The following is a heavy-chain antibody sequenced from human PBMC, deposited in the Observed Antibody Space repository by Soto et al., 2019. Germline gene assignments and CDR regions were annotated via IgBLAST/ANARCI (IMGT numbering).Heavy chain of an antibody. CDR3: ASSWVRPYYYMDV. CDR2: ISRDRSSI. D-gene: IGHD3-10*01. J-gene: IGHJ6*03. CDR1: GFTFDDYA. Sequence: GGSLRLSCAASGFTFDDYAMHWVRQAPGKGLVWVSGISRDRSSISYADSVKGRFTISRDNAENTLYLQMNSLRAEDTAVYYCASSWVRPYYYMDVWGKGTTVTVSS. V-gene: IGHV3-9*01.